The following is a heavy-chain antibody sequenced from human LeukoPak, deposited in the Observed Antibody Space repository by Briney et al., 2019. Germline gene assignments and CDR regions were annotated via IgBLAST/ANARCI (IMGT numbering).Heavy chain of an antibody. Sequence: PSETLSLTCTVSGGSISSGDYYWSWIRQPPGKGLEWIGYIYYSGSTYYNPSLKSRVTISVDTSKNQFSLKLSSVTAADTAVYYCARGGWGVTSPDWFDPWGQGTLVTVSS. CDR2: IYYSGST. V-gene: IGHV4-30-4*01. CDR3: ARGGWGVTSPDWFDP. D-gene: IGHD4-17*01. J-gene: IGHJ5*02. CDR1: GGSISSGDYY.